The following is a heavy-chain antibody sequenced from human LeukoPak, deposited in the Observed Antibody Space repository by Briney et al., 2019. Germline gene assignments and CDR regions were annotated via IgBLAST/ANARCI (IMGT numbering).Heavy chain of an antibody. J-gene: IGHJ4*02. D-gene: IGHD3-16*01. CDR3: ETVSVGVRFDY. V-gene: IGHV3-74*01. CDR2: IKTDGSST. Sequence: PGGSLRLSCTASGFNFSTYWMHWVRQVPGKGLVWVSRIKTDGSSTSYADSVKGRFTISRDSAKNKLYLQMNSLRAEDTAVYYCETVSVGVRFDYWGQGALVAVSS. CDR1: GFNFSTYW.